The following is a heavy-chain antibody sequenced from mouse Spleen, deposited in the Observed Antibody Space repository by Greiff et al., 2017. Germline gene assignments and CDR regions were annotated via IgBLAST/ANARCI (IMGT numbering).Heavy chain of an antibody. CDR3: ATIYYYGSSYGYFDV. CDR2: IYPYNGVS. D-gene: IGHD1-1*01. Sequence: EVKLVESGPELVKPGASVKISCKASGYSFTGYYMHWVKQSHGNILDWIGYIYPYNGVSSYNQKFKGKATLTVDKSSSTAYMELRSLTSEDSAVYYCATIYYYGSSYGYFDVWGTGTTVTVSS. V-gene: IGHV1-31*01. CDR1: GYSFTGYY. J-gene: IGHJ1*03.